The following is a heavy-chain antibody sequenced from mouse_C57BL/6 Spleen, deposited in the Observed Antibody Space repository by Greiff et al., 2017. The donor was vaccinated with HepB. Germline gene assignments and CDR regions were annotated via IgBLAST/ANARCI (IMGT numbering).Heavy chain of an antibody. CDR1: GYTFTSYW. D-gene: IGHD2-4*01. CDR3: ARRDDYDHVPYAMDY. CDR2: IDPSDSYT. V-gene: IGHV1-50*01. J-gene: IGHJ4*01. Sequence: QVQLQQPGAELVKPGASVKLSCKASGYTFTSYWMQWVKQRPGQGLEWIGEIDPSDSYTNYNQKFKGKATLTVDTSSSTAYMQLSSLTSEDSAVYYCARRDDYDHVPYAMDYWGQGTSVTGSS.